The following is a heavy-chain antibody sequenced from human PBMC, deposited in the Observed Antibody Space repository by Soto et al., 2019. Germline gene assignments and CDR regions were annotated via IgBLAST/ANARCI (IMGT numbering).Heavy chain of an antibody. V-gene: IGHV3-30-3*01. CDR3: ARDQDNCGYDRGSNYHYGMDV. CDR1: GLTVRRHG. D-gene: IGHD3-22*01. CDR2: ISNDGNQE. Sequence: FLRIRRAASGLTVRRHGMHWILQARNNGLEWIAVISNDGNQEYYAVSVKDRFTISRDNSKNTLHLHLSSMRDDDTAVYFCARDQDNCGYDRGSNYHYGMDVRGQGTIRAVSS. J-gene: IGHJ6*02.